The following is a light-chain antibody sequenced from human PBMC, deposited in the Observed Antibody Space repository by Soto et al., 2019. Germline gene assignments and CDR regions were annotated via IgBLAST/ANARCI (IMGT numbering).Light chain of an antibody. CDR1: SSDVGGYNY. Sequence: QSALTQPRSVSGSPGQSVTISCTGTSSDVGGYNYVSWYQQHPGKAPKLMIFDVSKRPSGVPDRFAGSKSGNTASLTISGLQAEDEADYYCCSYAVWSSLIFGGGTQLTVL. CDR2: DVS. J-gene: IGLJ2*01. CDR3: CSYAVWSSLI. V-gene: IGLV2-11*01.